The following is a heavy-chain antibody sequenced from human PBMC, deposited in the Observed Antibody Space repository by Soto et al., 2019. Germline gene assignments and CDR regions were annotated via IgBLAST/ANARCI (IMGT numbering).Heavy chain of an antibody. CDR1: GFTFSTYW. D-gene: IGHD3-3*02. CDR3: ARGAFHNYYVDY. Sequence: EVQLVESGGDSVQPGGSLRLSCAASGFTFSTYWMHWVRQAPGEGLVWVSRIKDDESSTSSADSVKGRFTISRDNAKNTLYLHMNSLRADDTAVYYCARGAFHNYYVDYWGQGTLVTVSS. J-gene: IGHJ4*02. CDR2: IKDDESST. V-gene: IGHV3-74*01.